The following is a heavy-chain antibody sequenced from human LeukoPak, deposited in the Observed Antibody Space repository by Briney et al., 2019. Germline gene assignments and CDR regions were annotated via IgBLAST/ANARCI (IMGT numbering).Heavy chain of an antibody. CDR3: AGSGYDLDYYYGMDV. CDR1: GGSFSGYY. V-gene: IGHV4-34*01. Sequence: SETLSLTCAVYGGSFSGYYWSWISQPPGKGLEWIGEINHSGSTNYNPSLKSRVTISVDTSKNQFSLKLSSVTAADTAVYYCAGSGYDLDYYYGMDVWGQGTTVTVSS. D-gene: IGHD5-12*01. CDR2: INHSGST. J-gene: IGHJ6*02.